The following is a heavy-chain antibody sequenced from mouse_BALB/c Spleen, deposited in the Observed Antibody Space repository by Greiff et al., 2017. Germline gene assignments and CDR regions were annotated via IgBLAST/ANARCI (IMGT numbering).Heavy chain of an antibody. Sequence: VKVVESGPGLVAPSQSLSITCTVSGFSLTSYGVNWVRQPPGKGLEWLGVIWAGGSTNYNSALMSRLSISKDNSKSQVFLKMNSLQTDDTAMYYCARDSYYGNFYFDYWGQGTTLTVSS. CDR2: IWAGGST. CDR3: ARDSYYGNFYFDY. CDR1: GFSLTSYG. J-gene: IGHJ2*01. D-gene: IGHD2-10*01. V-gene: IGHV2-9*02.